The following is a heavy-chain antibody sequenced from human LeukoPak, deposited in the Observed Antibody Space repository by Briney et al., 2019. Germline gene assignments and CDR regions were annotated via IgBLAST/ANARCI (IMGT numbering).Heavy chain of an antibody. Sequence: GGSLRLSCAASGFTFSSYWMHWVRQAPGRGLVWVSRINSDGISTSYADSVKGRFTISRDNAKNTLYLQMNSLRADDTAVYYCAKGGATVIDYWGQGTLVTVSS. CDR1: GFTFSSYW. V-gene: IGHV3-74*01. CDR2: INSDGIST. D-gene: IGHD4-17*01. J-gene: IGHJ4*02. CDR3: AKGGATVIDY.